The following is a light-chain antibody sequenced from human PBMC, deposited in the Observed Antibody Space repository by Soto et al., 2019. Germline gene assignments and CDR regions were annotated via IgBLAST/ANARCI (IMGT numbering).Light chain of an antibody. CDR1: QSVLYSSNNKNY. CDR2: WAS. Sequence: DIVMTQSPDSLAVSLGERATINCKSSQSVLYSSNNKNYLAWYQQKPGQPPKLLIFWASTRESGVPDRFSGSGSGTDFTLTISSLQAEDVAVYYCQQYYSTPYTFVQGTKLEFK. CDR3: QQYYSTPYT. J-gene: IGKJ2*01. V-gene: IGKV4-1*01.